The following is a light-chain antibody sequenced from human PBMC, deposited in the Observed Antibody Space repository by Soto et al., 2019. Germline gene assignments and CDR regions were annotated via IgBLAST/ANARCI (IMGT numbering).Light chain of an antibody. CDR2: EVN. Sequence: QSVLTQPPSASGSPGQSVTISCTGTSSDIGGYDYVSWYQQHPGKAPKLIIYEVNKQPSGVPDRFSGSKSGNTASLTVSGLQAEDEADYYCSSYAGSNNLVFAGGTKLTVL. J-gene: IGLJ3*02. CDR1: SSDIGGYDY. CDR3: SSYAGSNNLV. V-gene: IGLV2-8*01.